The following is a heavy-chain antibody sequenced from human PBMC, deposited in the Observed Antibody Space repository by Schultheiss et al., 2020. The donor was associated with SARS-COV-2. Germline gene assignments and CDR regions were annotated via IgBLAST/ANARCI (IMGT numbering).Heavy chain of an antibody. CDR3: ARGRGVVVTYYGMDV. V-gene: IGHV3-21*04. Sequence: GESLKISCAASGFTFSSYSMNWVRQAPGKGLEWVSSISSSSSYIYYADSVKGRFTISRDNAKNSLYLQMNSLRAEDTAVYYCARGRGVVVTYYGMDVWGQGTTVTVSS. CDR2: ISSSSSYI. CDR1: GFTFSSYS. J-gene: IGHJ6*02. D-gene: IGHD2-21*02.